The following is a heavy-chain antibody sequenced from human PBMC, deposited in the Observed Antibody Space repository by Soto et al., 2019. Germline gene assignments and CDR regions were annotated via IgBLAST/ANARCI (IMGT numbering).Heavy chain of an antibody. V-gene: IGHV1-18*01. CDR2: ISAYNGNT. CDR1: GYTFTKFG. D-gene: IGHD1-26*01. Sequence: ASVKVSCKASGYTFTKFGISWVRQAPGQGLEWMGWISAYNGNTNYAQNFQGRVTMTTDTSTSTAYMELSSLRSEDTAVYYCARGGSLYWYFDLWGRGTLVTVSS. CDR3: ARGGSLYWYFDL. J-gene: IGHJ2*01.